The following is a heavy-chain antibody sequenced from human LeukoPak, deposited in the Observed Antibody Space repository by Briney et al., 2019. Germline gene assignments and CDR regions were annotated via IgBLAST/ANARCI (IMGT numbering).Heavy chain of an antibody. Sequence: GGSLRLSCAASGFTFSSYWMHWVRQAPGKGLVWVSRINSDGSSTSYADSVKGRFTISRDNAKNTLYLQMNSLRAEDTAVYYCARANYYGSGRDAFDIWGQGTMVTVSS. J-gene: IGHJ3*02. D-gene: IGHD3-10*01. CDR3: ARANYYGSGRDAFDI. V-gene: IGHV3-74*01. CDR2: INSDGSST. CDR1: GFTFSSYW.